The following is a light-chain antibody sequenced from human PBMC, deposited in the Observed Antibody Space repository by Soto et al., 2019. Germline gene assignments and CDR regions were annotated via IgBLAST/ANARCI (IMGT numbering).Light chain of an antibody. CDR3: SSYTNNNTVI. CDR1: NSDVGGYNY. J-gene: IGLJ2*01. CDR2: EVS. V-gene: IGLV2-14*01. Sequence: QSVLTQPASVSGSPGQSITISCTGTNSDVGGYNYVSWYQQHPGKAPKLMIYEVSNRPSGVSNRFSGSKSGNTASLTISGLQAEDEAHYYCSSYTNNNTVIFGGGTKLTVL.